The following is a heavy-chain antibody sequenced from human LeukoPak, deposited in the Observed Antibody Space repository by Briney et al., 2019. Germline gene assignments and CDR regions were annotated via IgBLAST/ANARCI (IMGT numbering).Heavy chain of an antibody. V-gene: IGHV4-39*01. CDR2: IYYSGST. Sequence: PSETLSLTCTVSGGSISSSSYSWGWIRQPPGKGLEWIGSIYYSGSTYYNPSLKSRVTISVDTSKNQFSLKLSSVTAADTAVYYCARGLRSKYCYYYGMDVWGQGTTVTVSS. CDR3: ARGLRSKYCYYYGMDV. J-gene: IGHJ6*02. CDR1: GGSISSSSYS. D-gene: IGHD5-12*01.